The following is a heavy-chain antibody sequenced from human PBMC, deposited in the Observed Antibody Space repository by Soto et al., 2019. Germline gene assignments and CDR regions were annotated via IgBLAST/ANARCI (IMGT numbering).Heavy chain of an antibody. CDR3: ARGAQSYGYSSGWYLDYFDY. D-gene: IGHD6-19*01. V-gene: IGHV4-59*01. Sequence: SETLSLTCTVSGGSISSYYWSWIRQPPGKGLEWIGYIYYSGSTNHNPSLKSRVTISVDTSKNQFSLTLSSVTAADTAVYYCARGAQSYGYSSGWYLDYFDYWGQGTLVTVS. CDR1: GGSISSYY. CDR2: IYYSGST. J-gene: IGHJ4*02.